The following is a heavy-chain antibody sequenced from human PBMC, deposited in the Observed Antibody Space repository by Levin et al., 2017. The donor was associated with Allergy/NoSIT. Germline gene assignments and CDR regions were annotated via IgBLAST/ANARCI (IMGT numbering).Heavy chain of an antibody. Sequence: GGSLRLSCAASGFTFRNYGMHWVRQAPGKGLEWVAILWYDGSDKYYADSVKGRFTISRDNSKNTLYLQMNTLRAEDTAVYYCTRGAGTSFWYFDLWGRGTLVTVSS. CDR1: GFTFRNYG. V-gene: IGHV3-33*01. D-gene: IGHD2-2*01. CDR2: LWYDGSDK. J-gene: IGHJ2*01. CDR3: TRGAGTSFWYFDL.